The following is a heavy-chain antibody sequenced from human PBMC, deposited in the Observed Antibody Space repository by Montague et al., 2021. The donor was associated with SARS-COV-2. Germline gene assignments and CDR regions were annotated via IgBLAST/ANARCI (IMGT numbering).Heavy chain of an antibody. D-gene: IGHD6-25*01. CDR2: VSDSGGT. Sequence: SETLSLTCAVYGGSFSNFFWSWIRQSPGKGLERIGEVSDSGGTTYNSFLKSRVLISRDMSRNQFSIQLRSVTAADTAVYYCARVNRGYWQYAGGLNWIDPWGQGTLVIVSS. CDR1: GGSFSNFF. CDR3: ARVNRGYWQYAGGLNWIDP. V-gene: IGHV4-34*01. J-gene: IGHJ5*02.